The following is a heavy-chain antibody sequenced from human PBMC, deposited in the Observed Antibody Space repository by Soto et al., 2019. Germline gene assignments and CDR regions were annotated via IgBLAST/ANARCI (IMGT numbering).Heavy chain of an antibody. CDR2: IYYSGST. CDR1: GGSIRSYY. J-gene: IGHJ4*02. D-gene: IGHD6-13*01. CDR3: ARDRGPPYSSSWAFNY. V-gene: IGHV4-59*01. Sequence: SETLSLTCTVSGGSIRSYYWSWIRQPPGKGLEWIGRIYYSGSTNNNPSLKSRVTISVDTSKNQFSLKLSSVTAADTAVYYCARDRGPPYSSSWAFNYWGQGALVTVSS.